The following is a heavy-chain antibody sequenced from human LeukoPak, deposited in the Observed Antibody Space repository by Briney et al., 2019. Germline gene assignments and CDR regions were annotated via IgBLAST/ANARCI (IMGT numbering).Heavy chain of an antibody. CDR1: GGSISTHY. D-gene: IGHD5-18*01. J-gene: IGHJ4*02. V-gene: IGHV4-59*03. Sequence: PSETLSLTCIVSGGSISTHYWSWIRQPPGKGLEWVGYLYYSETTTYNPSLKSRVTISIDTSKNQFSLKLTSVTAADTAVYYCARGTYNYGYGDSWGQGTLVTVSS. CDR3: ARGTYNYGYGDS. CDR2: LYYSETT.